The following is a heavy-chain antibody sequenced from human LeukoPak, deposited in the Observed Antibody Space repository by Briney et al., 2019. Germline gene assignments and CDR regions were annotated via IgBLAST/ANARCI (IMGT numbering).Heavy chain of an antibody. J-gene: IGHJ4*02. D-gene: IGHD3-3*01. CDR3: VTYESGPNLNYFDY. Sequence: ASVKVSCKASGYTFTDYFMHWVRQAPGHGPGWMGWMNPKSGDTKYAERFEDRVSVARDTSISTAYMELSSLTSEVPAVYYCVTYESGPNLNYFDYWGQGTLVTVSS. CDR2: MNPKSGDT. V-gene: IGHV1-2*02. CDR1: GYTFTDYF.